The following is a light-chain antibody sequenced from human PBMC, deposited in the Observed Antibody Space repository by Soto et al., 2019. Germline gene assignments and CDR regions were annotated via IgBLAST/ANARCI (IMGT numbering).Light chain of an antibody. CDR1: QSVSNNY. Sequence: ETVVTQSLVTLQLSQGERATXSCRASQSVSNNYLAWYQQKPGQAPRLLIYGASKRATGIPARFSGSGSGTDFTLTISSLEPEDFAVYYCQQRSNSPLTFAGGTMVDIK. CDR3: QQRSNSPLT. J-gene: IGKJ4*01. V-gene: IGKV3-11*01. CDR2: GAS.